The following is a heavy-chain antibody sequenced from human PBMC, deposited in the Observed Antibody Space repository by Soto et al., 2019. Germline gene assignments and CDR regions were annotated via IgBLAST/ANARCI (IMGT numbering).Heavy chain of an antibody. J-gene: IGHJ3*02. V-gene: IGHV1-18*04. Sequence: QVQLVQSGAEVKKPGASVKVSCKASGYTFTSYGISWVRQAPGQGPEWMGWISAYNGNTNYAQKLQGRVTMTTDTATSTAYMELRSLRSDDTAVYYCARRDCSSTSCYRSHAFDIWGQGTMVTVSS. CDR1: GYTFTSYG. CDR3: ARRDCSSTSCYRSHAFDI. CDR2: ISAYNGNT. D-gene: IGHD2-2*02.